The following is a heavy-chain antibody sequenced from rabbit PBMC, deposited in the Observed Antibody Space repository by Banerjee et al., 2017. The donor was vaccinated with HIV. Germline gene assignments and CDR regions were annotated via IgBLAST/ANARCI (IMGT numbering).Heavy chain of an antibody. Sequence: QEQLVESGGGLVKPEGSLTLTCTASGFSFSGSYWICWVRQAPVTGLEWIACINAANDGNKCYASWAKGRFTISKTSSTTVTLEMTSLTAADTATYFCARDLGGSSDLWGQGTLVTVS. CDR1: GFSFSGSYW. D-gene: IGHD8-1*01. J-gene: IGHJ4*01. CDR2: INAANDGNK. V-gene: IGHV1S45*01. CDR3: ARDLGGSSDL.